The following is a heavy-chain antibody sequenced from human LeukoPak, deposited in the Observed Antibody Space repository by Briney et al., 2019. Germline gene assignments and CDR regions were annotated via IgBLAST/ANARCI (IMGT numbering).Heavy chain of an antibody. V-gene: IGHV3-21*01. Sequence: GGSLRLSCAASGFTFSSYSMNWVRQAPGKGLEWVSSISSSSSYIYYADSVRGRFTISRDNARNSVYLQMNGLRAEDTAVYYCARDCTGGTCPLGGMDVWGQGTTVTVSS. CDR3: ARDCTGGTCPLGGMDV. D-gene: IGHD2-15*01. J-gene: IGHJ6*02. CDR1: GFTFSSYS. CDR2: ISSSSSYI.